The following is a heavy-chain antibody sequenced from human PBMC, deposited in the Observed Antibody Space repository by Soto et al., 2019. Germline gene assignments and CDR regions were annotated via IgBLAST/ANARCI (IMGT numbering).Heavy chain of an antibody. D-gene: IGHD1-7*01. V-gene: IGHV1-46*01. CDR2: INPSGGST. CDR3: ARDPGLELLLYYYGMDV. J-gene: IGHJ6*02. CDR1: GYTFTSYY. Sequence: QVQLVQSGAEVKKPGASVKVSCKASGYTFTSYYMHWVRQAPGQGLEWMGIINPSGGSTSYAQKCQGGVTMTRDTSTSTVYMELSSLRSDDTAVYYCARDPGLELLLYYYGMDVWGQGTKVTVSS.